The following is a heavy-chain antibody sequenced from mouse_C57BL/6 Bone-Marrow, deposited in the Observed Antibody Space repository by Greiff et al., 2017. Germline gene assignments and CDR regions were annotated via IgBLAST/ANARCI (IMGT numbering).Heavy chain of an antibody. CDR2: IAPANGNT. D-gene: IGHD5-1-1*01. CDR1: GFNIKNTY. J-gene: IGHJ4*01. V-gene: IGHV14-3*01. Sequence: VQLQQSVAELVRPGASVKLSCTASGFNIKNTYMHWVKQRPEQGLEWIGRIAPANGNTTYAPKFQGKATLTADPSSNTAYLQLSSLTSEDTSIYYGARSLYPPMDYWGQGTSVTVSS. CDR3: ARSLYPPMDY.